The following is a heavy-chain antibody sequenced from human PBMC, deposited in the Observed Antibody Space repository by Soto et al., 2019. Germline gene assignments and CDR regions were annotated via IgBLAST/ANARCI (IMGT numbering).Heavy chain of an antibody. D-gene: IGHD3-10*01. Sequence: SETLSLTCTVSGGSISSYYWSWIRQPPGKGLEWIGYIYYSGSTNYNPSLKSRVTISVDTSKNQFSLRLSSVTAADTAVYYCASGRFGELWTAFGERYYYYYMDVWGKGTTVTVSS. CDR2: IYYSGST. CDR3: ASGRFGELWTAFGERYYYYYMDV. J-gene: IGHJ6*03. CDR1: GGSISSYY. V-gene: IGHV4-59*08.